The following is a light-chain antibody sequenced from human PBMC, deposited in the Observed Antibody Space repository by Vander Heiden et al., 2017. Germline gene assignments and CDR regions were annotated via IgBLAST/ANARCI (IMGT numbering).Light chain of an antibody. CDR2: DDR. V-gene: IGLV3-1*01. CDR1: KLGDKY. J-gene: IGLJ2*01. CDR3: QAWDTNTVV. Sequence: SYELTQPPSVSVSPGQTASVTCSGDKLGDKYAHWYQQKPGQSPVLVIYDDRKRPSGIPERFSGSNSGITATLTISGTQAMDEADYYCQAWDTNTVVFGGGTRLTVL.